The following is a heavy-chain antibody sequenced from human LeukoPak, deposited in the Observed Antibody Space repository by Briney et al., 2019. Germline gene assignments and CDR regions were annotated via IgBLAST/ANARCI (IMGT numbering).Heavy chain of an antibody. CDR1: GGSISSSNW. V-gene: IGHV4-4*02. CDR2: IYHSGST. CDR3: AREGIAAAGSPEFDP. J-gene: IGHJ5*02. Sequence: PSGTLSLTCAVSGGSISSSNWWSWVRQSPGKGLEWIGEIYHSGSTNYNPSLKSRVTISVDKSKNQFSLKLSSVTAADTAVYYCAREGIAAAGSPEFDPWGQGTLVTVSS. D-gene: IGHD6-13*01.